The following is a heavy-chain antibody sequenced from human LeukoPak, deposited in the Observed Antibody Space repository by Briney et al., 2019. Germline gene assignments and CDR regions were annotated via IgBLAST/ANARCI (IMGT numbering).Heavy chain of an antibody. D-gene: IGHD1-1*01. V-gene: IGHV3-23*01. J-gene: IGHJ1*01. CDR1: GFTFSSYA. Sequence: PGGSLRLSCAASGFTFSSYAMSWVRQAPGKGLEWVSAISGSGGSTYYADSVEGRFTISRDNSKNTLYLQMNSLRADDTAVYYCARALSQELIRYSQDWGQGTLVSVSS. CDR3: ARALSQELIRYSQD. CDR2: ISGSGGST.